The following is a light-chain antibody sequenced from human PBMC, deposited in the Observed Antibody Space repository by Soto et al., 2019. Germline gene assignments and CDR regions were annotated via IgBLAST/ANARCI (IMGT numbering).Light chain of an antibody. CDR1: ETIIDA. CDR2: SAS. Sequence: DIQMSQSPSSLSASVGDSVTITCRASETIIDALNWYQQQPGEAPNLLIFSASSLHSGVPSRFRGSGSGTHFNLTISSLHPEDFATYFCQQSFSAPRTFGQGTKLQAK. CDR3: QQSFSAPRT. J-gene: IGKJ2*01. V-gene: IGKV1-39*01.